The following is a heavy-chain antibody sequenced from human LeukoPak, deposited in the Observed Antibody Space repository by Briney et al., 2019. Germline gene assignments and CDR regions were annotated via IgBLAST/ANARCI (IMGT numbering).Heavy chain of an antibody. CDR2: IRYDGSNK. D-gene: IGHD2-2*01. V-gene: IGHV3-30*02. J-gene: IGHJ4*02. Sequence: PGGSLRLSCAASGFTFSSYGMHWVRQAPGKGLEWVAFIRYDGSNKYYADSVKGRFTISRDNSKNTLYLQMNSQRAEDTAVYYCAKIIVVVPAATDFFDYRGQGTLVTVSS. CDR1: GFTFSSYG. CDR3: AKIIVVVPAATDFFDY.